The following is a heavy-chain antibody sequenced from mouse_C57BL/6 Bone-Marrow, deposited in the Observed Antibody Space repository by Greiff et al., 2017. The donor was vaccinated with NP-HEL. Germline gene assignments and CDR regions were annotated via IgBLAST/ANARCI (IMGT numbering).Heavy chain of an antibody. J-gene: IGHJ2*01. CDR2: IRNKANGYTT. CDR1: GFTFTDYY. V-gene: IGHV7-3*01. CDR3: ARYEGIYYSHFDY. D-gene: IGHD1-1*01. Sequence: EVKLVESGGGLVQPGGSLSLSCAASGFTFTDYYMSWVRQPPGKALAWLGFIRNKANGYTTEYSASVKGRFTISRENSQSILYLQMNALRAEDSATYYCARYEGIYYSHFDYWGQGTTLTVSS.